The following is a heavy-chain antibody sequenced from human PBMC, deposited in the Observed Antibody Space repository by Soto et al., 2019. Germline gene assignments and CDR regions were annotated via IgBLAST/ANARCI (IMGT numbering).Heavy chain of an antibody. CDR2: IYYSGCT. CDR3: ARSPMGYSYDY. CDR1: GGSISSYY. Sequence: SETLSLTCTVSGGSISSYYWSWIRQPPGKGLEWIGYIYYSGCTNYNPSLKSRVTISVDTSKNQFSLKLSSVTAADTAVYYCARSPMGYSYDYWGQGTLVTVSS. D-gene: IGHD5-18*01. J-gene: IGHJ4*02. V-gene: IGHV4-59*01.